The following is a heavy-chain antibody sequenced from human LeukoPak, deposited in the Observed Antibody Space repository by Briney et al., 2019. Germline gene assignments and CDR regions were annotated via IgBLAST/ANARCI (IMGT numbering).Heavy chain of an antibody. CDR2: ISSSSTYT. CDR1: GFTFSSYY. Sequence: GGSLRLSCAASGFTFSSYYMSWIRQAPGKGLEWVSYISSSSTYTNYADSVKGRFTISRDNAKNSLYLQMNSLRAEDTAVYYCARTSGSSTTNAFDIWGQGTMVTVSS. CDR3: ARTSGSSTTNAFDI. V-gene: IGHV3-11*06. J-gene: IGHJ3*02. D-gene: IGHD5-18*01.